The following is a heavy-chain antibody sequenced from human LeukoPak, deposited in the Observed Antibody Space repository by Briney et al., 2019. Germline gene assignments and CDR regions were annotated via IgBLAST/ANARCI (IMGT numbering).Heavy chain of an antibody. CDR3: ARLSWGVPPYNWFDP. CDR1: GGSFSGYY. CDR2: INHSGST. J-gene: IGHJ5*02. D-gene: IGHD3-10*01. Sequence: SETLSLTCAVYGGSFSGYYWSWIRQPPGKGLEWIGEINHSGSTNYNPSLKSRVTISVDTPKKQFSLNLSSVTAADTAVYYCARLSWGVPPYNWFDPWGQGTLVTASS. V-gene: IGHV4-34*01.